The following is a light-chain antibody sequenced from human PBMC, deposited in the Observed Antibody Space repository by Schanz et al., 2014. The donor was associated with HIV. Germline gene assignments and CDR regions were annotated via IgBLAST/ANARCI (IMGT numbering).Light chain of an antibody. CDR2: DVT. CDR3: SSHAGSDNFGI. J-gene: IGLJ2*01. V-gene: IGLV2-14*03. CDR1: SGDVGRYDY. Sequence: QSALTQPASVSGSLGQSITISCTGTSGDVGRYDYVSWYQQHPGQAPKLLIYDVTYRPSGISNRFSGSKSGYTASLTISGLQADDEADYYCSSHAGSDNFGIFGGGTKLTVL.